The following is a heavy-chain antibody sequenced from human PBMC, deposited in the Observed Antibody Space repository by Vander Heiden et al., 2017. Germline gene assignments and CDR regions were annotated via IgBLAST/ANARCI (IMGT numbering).Heavy chain of an antibody. CDR1: GLNFRYYA. CDR3: AKEGLWYGGNCFDP. CDR2: ISGSGNDA. D-gene: IGHD3-10*01. J-gene: IGHJ5*01. V-gene: IGHV3-23*04. Sequence: EVQLVESGGGLVQPGGSLRVSCDASGLNFRYYAMTWVRQAPGKGLEWVSTISGSGNDADYAGSVKGRFIISRDNSKNTLYLQMNSLRAGDTALYYCAKEGLWYGGNCFDPWGQGTLVTVSS.